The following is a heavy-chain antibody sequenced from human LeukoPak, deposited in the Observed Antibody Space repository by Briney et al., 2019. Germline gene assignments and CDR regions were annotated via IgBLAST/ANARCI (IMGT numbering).Heavy chain of an antibody. CDR1: GFTVSSNY. CDR2: IYSGGST. CDR3: AKDRTVGASYWYFDL. Sequence: GGSLRLSCAASGFTVSSNYMSWVRQAPGKGLEWVSVIYSGGSTYYADSVKGRFTTSRDSSKNTLFLHMNTLRAEDTANYYCAKDRTVGASYWYFDLWGRGTLVTVSS. J-gene: IGHJ2*01. V-gene: IGHV3-53*01. D-gene: IGHD1-26*01.